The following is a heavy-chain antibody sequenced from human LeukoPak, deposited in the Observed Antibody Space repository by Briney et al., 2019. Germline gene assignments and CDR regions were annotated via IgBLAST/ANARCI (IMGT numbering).Heavy chain of an antibody. CDR2: ISWNSGSI. CDR1: GFTFDDYA. CDR3: AREAYSVYDYLDY. V-gene: IGHV3-9*01. Sequence: GGSLRLSCAASGFTFDDYAMHWVRQAPGKGLEWVSGISWNSGSIGYADSVKGRFTISRDNAKSSLYLQMNSLRAEDTAVYYCAREAYSVYDYLDYWGQGILVTVSS. D-gene: IGHD5/OR15-5a*01. J-gene: IGHJ4*02.